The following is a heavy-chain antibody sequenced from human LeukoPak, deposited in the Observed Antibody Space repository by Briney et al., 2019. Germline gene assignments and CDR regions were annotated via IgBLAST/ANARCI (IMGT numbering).Heavy chain of an antibody. V-gene: IGHV3-23*01. CDR2: ISGSGGST. CDR3: AKDLRDIGVLISTVFS. J-gene: IGHJ5*02. CDR1: GFTFSTYA. Sequence: PGGSLRLSCAVSGFTFSTYAMSWVRQAPGKGLEWVSGISGSGGSTFYADSVKGRFTISRDNSKNTLYLQMSSLRAEDTAVYYCAKDLRDIGVLISTVFSWGQGTPVTVSS. D-gene: IGHD2-15*01.